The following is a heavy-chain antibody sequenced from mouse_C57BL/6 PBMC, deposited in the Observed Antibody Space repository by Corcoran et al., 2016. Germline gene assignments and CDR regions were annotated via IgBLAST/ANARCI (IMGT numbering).Heavy chain of an antibody. J-gene: IGHJ4*01. CDR2: INTYSGVP. CDR1: GYTFTTYG. Sequence: QIQLVQSGPELKKPGETVKISCKASGYTFTTYGMSWVKQAPGKGLKWMGWINTYSGVPTYADDFKGRFAFSLETSASTAYLQINNLKNEDTATYFCARGRGDLITTVVADAMDYWGQGTSVTVSS. V-gene: IGHV9-3*01. CDR3: ARGRGDLITTVVADAMDY. D-gene: IGHD1-1*01.